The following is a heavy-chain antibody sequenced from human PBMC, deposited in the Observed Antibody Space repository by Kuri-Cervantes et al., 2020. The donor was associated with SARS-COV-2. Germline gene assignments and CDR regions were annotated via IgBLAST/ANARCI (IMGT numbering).Heavy chain of an antibody. Sequence: GESLKISCAASGFTFSDYYMSWIRQAPGKGPEWVSYISSSSSYTNYADSVKGRFTISRDNSKNTLCLQMNSLRAEDTAVYYCASSGSPYYYYGMDVWGQGTTVTVSS. D-gene: IGHD1-26*01. J-gene: IGHJ6*02. CDR2: ISSSSSYT. CDR1: GFTFSDYY. V-gene: IGHV3-11*06. CDR3: ASSGSPYYYYGMDV.